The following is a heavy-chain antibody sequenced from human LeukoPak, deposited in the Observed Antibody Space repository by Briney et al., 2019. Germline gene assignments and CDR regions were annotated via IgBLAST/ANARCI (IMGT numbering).Heavy chain of an antibody. CDR1: GFTVSSNY. J-gene: IGHJ4*02. V-gene: IGHV3-53*01. CDR3: ASTKGATSDY. Sequence: GGSLRLSCAASGFTVSSNYMSWVRQAPGKGLEWVSDIYSGGSTYYEDSMKGRFTISRDNSKNTLDLQMNSLRAEDTAVYYCASTKGATSDYWGQGTLVTVSS. CDR2: IYSGGST. D-gene: IGHD1-26*01.